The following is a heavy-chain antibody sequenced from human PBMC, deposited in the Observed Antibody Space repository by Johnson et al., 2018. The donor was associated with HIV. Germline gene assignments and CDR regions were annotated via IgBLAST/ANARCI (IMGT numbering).Heavy chain of an antibody. CDR3: ARDALESPWAFDI. CDR2: IWYDGSNK. D-gene: IGHD1-1*01. Sequence: QVQLVESGGGVVQPGRSLRLSCAASGFTFSSYGMHWVRQAPGKGLEWVAVIWYDGSNKYYADSVKGRFIISRDNSKNTLYLQMNSLRADDTAVYYCARDALESPWAFDIWGQGTLVTVSS. V-gene: IGHV3-33*01. CDR1: GFTFSSYG. J-gene: IGHJ3*02.